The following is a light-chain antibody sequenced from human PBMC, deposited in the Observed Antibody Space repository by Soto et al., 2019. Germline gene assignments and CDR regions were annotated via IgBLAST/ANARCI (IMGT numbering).Light chain of an antibody. CDR3: QQRSNWPPLT. J-gene: IGKJ4*01. V-gene: IGKV3-11*01. Sequence: EIVLTQSPATLSLSPGERATLSCRASQSVGGYLDWYQQKPGQAPRLLIYDASNRASGIPARFSGSGSGTDFTLTISSLDPEDLAVYYGQQRSNWPPLTFGGGTKVEIK. CDR2: DAS. CDR1: QSVGGY.